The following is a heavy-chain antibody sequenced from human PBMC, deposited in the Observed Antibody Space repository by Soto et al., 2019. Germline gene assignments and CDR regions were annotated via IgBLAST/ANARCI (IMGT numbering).Heavy chain of an antibody. CDR1: GFTFSDYA. CDR2: ISGGSSVT. V-gene: IGHV3-23*01. J-gene: IGHJ4*03. Sequence: PVESLRLSCTASGFTFSDYAMAWVRQAPGKGLEWVSTISGGSSVTYYGDSVKGRFTISRDNAKKTLFLQLNRLSAEDTATYYCAKVLSKNYYYPFDFWGQGTMVTVSS. D-gene: IGHD3-10*01. CDR3: AKVLSKNYYYPFDF.